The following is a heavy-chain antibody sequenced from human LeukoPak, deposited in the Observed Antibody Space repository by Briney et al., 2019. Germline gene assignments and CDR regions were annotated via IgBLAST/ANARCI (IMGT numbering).Heavy chain of an antibody. CDR1: GGSISSSSYY. D-gene: IGHD3-3*01. CDR3: ARASTKGSKDVEAGRLAGTSGYYTSYYYYYYMDV. J-gene: IGHJ6*03. V-gene: IGHV4-39*07. CDR2: IYYSGST. Sequence: PSETLSLTCTVSGGSISSSSYYWGWIRQPPGKGLEWIGSIYYSGSTYYNPSLKSRVTISVDTSKSQFSLKLNSVTAADTAVYYCARASTKGSKDVEAGRLAGTSGYYTSYYYYYYMDVWGKGTTVTVSS.